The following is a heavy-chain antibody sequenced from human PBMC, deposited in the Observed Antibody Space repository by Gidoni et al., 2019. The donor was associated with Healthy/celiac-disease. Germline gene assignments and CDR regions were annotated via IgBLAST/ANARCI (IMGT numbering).Heavy chain of an antibody. CDR3: ARVKTYYYGSGGDY. D-gene: IGHD3-10*01. CDR2: IKQDGSEK. CDR1: GFTFSSYW. Sequence: EVQLVESGGGLVQPGGSLRLSCAASGFTFSSYWMSWVRQAPGKGLEWVDNIKQDGSEKYYVDSLKGRFTISRDNAKNSLYLQMNSLRAEDTAVYYCARVKTYYYGSGGDYWGQGTLVTVSS. J-gene: IGHJ4*02. V-gene: IGHV3-7*01.